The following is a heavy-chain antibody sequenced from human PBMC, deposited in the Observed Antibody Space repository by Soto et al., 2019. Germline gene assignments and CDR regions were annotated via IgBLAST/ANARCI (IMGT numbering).Heavy chain of an antibody. CDR1: GFTFSSYS. Sequence: PGGSLRLSCAASGFTFSSYSMSWVRQAPGKGLEWVSGFRTSGDGGTTYYADSVKGRFTISRDNSKNMLFLQMNSLRAEDTAIYYCAKDISSSSSWWGQGTLVTVSS. D-gene: IGHD6-6*01. CDR2: FRTSGDGGTT. J-gene: IGHJ4*02. CDR3: AKDISSSSSW. V-gene: IGHV3-23*01.